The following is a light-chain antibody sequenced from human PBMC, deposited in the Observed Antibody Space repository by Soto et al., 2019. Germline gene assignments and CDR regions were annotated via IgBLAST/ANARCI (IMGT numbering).Light chain of an antibody. Sequence: DIQMTQSPTSLSASVGDSVTITCQASQDISSYLNWYQQKPGKAPKLLIYDASDLATGVPSRFSGVGSGTDFTLPISSLQPEDIATYYCQQSDNVPVTFGPGTKVDIK. CDR1: QDISSY. CDR2: DAS. V-gene: IGKV1-33*01. J-gene: IGKJ3*01. CDR3: QQSDNVPVT.